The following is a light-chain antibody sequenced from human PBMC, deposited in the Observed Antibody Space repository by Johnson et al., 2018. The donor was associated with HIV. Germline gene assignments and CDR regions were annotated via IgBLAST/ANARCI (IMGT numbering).Light chain of an antibody. CDR1: NSNIGNNY. J-gene: IGLJ1*01. CDR3: GTWDGSLRAGV. V-gene: IGLV1-51*02. CDR2: ENN. Sequence: QSVLTQPPSVSAAPGQKVTISCSGSNSNIGNNYVSWYRQLPGTAPKLLIYENNKRPSGIPNRFSGSKSGTSATLGITGLQTGDEADYYCGTWDGSLRAGVFGTGTKVTVL.